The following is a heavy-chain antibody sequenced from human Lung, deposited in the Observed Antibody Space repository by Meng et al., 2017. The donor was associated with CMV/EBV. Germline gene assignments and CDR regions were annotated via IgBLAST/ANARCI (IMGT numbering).Heavy chain of an antibody. CDR1: GFTFSTYN. D-gene: IGHD1/OR15-1a*01. CDR3: YRDSRVLTTADIGGPYWARNIFDS. V-gene: IGHV3-30-3*02. Sequence: GESLKISCAATGFTFSTYNFHWVRQAPGKGLEWVSLISYDGTNKYYGDSVKGRFTLSRDNSKNTVYLQMNWLSPADTAVYYCYRDSRVLTTADIGGPYWARNIFDSWGQGAXVTVSS. J-gene: IGHJ5*01. CDR2: ISYDGTNK.